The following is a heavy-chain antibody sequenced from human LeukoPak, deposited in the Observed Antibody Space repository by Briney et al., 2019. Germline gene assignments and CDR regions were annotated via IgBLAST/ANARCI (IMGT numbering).Heavy chain of an antibody. J-gene: IGHJ4*02. Sequence: PGGSLRLSCAASGFTFSSYAMSWVRQAPGKGLEGVSAISGSGGSTYYADSVKGRFTISRDNSKNTLYLQMNSLRAEDTAVYYCAKGTHSSGWYDYWGQGTLVTVSS. D-gene: IGHD6-13*01. CDR1: GFTFSSYA. CDR3: AKGTHSSGWYDY. CDR2: ISGSGGST. V-gene: IGHV3-23*01.